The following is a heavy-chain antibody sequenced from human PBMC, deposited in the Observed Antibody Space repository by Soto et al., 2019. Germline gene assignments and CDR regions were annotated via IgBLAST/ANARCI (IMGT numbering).Heavy chain of an antibody. Sequence: ASVKVSCKASGGNFSTYTISWVRQAPGQGLEWMGRIIPILGIANYAQKFQGRVTITADKSTSTAYMELSSLRSEDTAVYYCARSHVEMATTFDYWGQGTLVTVSS. CDR2: IIPILGIA. J-gene: IGHJ4*02. D-gene: IGHD5-12*01. V-gene: IGHV1-69*02. CDR3: ARSHVEMATTFDY. CDR1: GGNFSTYT.